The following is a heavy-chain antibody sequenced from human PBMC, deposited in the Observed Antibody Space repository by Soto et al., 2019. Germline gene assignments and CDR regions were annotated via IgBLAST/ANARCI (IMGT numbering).Heavy chain of an antibody. D-gene: IGHD2-21*01. Sequence: QITLKESGPTLVKPTQTLTLTCTFSVFSVSTSGVGVAWIRQPPVNALEWLALIYWDDDKRYSPFLQSRVTITKDTSKTQVVLTLTNMVPVDTATYYCAHKGCRCAAMDVLGQGTTVTVSS. J-gene: IGHJ6*02. CDR2: IYWDDDK. V-gene: IGHV2-5*02. CDR3: AHKGCRCAAMDV. CDR1: VFSVSTSGVG.